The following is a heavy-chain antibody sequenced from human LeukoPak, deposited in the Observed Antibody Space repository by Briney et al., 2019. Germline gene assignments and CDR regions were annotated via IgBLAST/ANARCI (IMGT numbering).Heavy chain of an antibody. V-gene: IGHV4-59*01. J-gene: IGHJ6*02. CDR3: ARGYDIDV. CDR2: IYYTGTT. CDR1: GFTFGDYA. Sequence: LRLSCAASGFTFGDYAIHWIRQPPGKALQWIGYIYYTGTTKYNPSLKSRATISLDTSKNQFSLKLTSVTAADTALFFCARGYDIDVWGQGTTVTVSS.